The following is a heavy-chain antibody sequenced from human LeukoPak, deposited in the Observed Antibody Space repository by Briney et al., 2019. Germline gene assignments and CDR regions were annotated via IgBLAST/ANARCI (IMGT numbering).Heavy chain of an antibody. Sequence: ASVKVSCXASGGTFSSYAISWVRQAPGQGLEWMGGIIPIFGTANYAQKFQGRVTITTDESTSTAYMELSSLRSEDTAVYYCARVASSSGPYYYYYYMDVWGKGTTVTVSS. J-gene: IGHJ6*03. D-gene: IGHD6-6*01. CDR2: IIPIFGTA. CDR3: ARVASSSGPYYYYYYMDV. CDR1: GGTFSSYA. V-gene: IGHV1-69*05.